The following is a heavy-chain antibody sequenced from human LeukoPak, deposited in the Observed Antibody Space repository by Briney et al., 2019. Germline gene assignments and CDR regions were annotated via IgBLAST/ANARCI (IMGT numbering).Heavy chain of an antibody. CDR3: ARHRIWFGESHYFDY. Sequence: KSSETLSLTCAVYGGSFSGYYWSWIRQPPGKGLEWIGEINHSGSTNYNPSLKSRVTISVDTSKNQFSLKLSSVTAADTAVYYCARHRIWFGESHYFDYWGQGTLVTVSS. CDR1: GGSFSGYY. D-gene: IGHD3-10*01. CDR2: INHSGST. J-gene: IGHJ4*02. V-gene: IGHV4-34*01.